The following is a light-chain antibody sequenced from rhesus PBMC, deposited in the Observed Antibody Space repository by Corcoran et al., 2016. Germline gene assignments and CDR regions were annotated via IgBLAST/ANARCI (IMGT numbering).Light chain of an antibody. J-gene: IGKJ3*01. CDR2: KPS. CDR3: LQYSSSPFT. V-gene: IGKV1-22*01. CDR1: QCISSW. Sequence: DIQMTQSPSSLSASVGDRVTITGQASQCISSWLAWSQHKPGKAPKLLCYKPSSLQSGVPSRFRGSGSWTDFTLTISSLQPEDFATYYCLQYSSSPFTFGPGTKLEIK.